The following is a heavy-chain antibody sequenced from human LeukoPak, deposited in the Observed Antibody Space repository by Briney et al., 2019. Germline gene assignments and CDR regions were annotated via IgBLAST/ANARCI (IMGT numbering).Heavy chain of an antibody. CDR1: GGSISGYY. V-gene: IGHV4-59*01. CDR2: IYYDGNT. Sequence: SETLSLTCTVTGGSISGYYWNWIRQPPGGGLEWIGYIYYDGNTNYSPSVKSQVTISVDMSKNQVSLRLSSVTADDTAVYYCAREYSSFDYWGQGILVTVSS. CDR3: AREYSSFDY. D-gene: IGHD6-13*01. J-gene: IGHJ4*02.